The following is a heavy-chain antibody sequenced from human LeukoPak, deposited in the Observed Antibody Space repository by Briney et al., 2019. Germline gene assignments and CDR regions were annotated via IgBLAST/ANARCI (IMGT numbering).Heavy chain of an antibody. CDR2: INHSGST. J-gene: IGHJ5*02. V-gene: IGHV4-34*01. CDR3: AGAVAGPTRFDP. CDR1: GGSFSGYY. D-gene: IGHD6-19*01. Sequence: PSETLSLTCAVYGGSFSGYYWSWIRQPPGKGLEWIGEINHSGSTNYNPSLKSRVTISVDPSKNPFSLKLRSVTAAETAVYHCAGAVAGPTRFDPSGQGTLVTASS.